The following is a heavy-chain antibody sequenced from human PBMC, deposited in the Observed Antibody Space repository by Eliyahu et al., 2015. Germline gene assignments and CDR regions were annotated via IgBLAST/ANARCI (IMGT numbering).Heavy chain of an antibody. CDR2: TYYRSKWYN. Sequence: QVQLQQSGPGLVKPSQTLXLTCAISGDSVXSNRAAWTWIRPSPSRGLEWLGRTYYRSKWYNDYAVSVKSRITINADTSKNQFSLQLNSVTPEDTAVYYCARQWGGATGHWGQGTLVTVSS. V-gene: IGHV6-1*01. CDR3: ARQWGGATGH. J-gene: IGHJ4*02. CDR1: GDSVXSNRAA. D-gene: IGHD1-26*01.